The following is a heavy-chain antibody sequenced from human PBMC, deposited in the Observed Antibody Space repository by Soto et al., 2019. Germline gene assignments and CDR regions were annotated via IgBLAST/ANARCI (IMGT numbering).Heavy chain of an antibody. D-gene: IGHD6-13*01. Sequence: QVQLQESGPGLVKPSQTLSLTCTVSGGSISSGGYYWSWIRQHPGKGLEWIGYIYYSGSTYYNPSPKSRVXXSXDXXKNQFSLKLSSVTAADTAVYYCASGARDSSWYMDYWGQGTLVTVSS. CDR1: GGSISSGGYY. J-gene: IGHJ4*02. V-gene: IGHV4-31*03. CDR2: IYYSGST. CDR3: ASGARDSSWYMDY.